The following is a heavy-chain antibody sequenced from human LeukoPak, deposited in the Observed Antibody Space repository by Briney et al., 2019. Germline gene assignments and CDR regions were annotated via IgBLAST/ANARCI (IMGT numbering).Heavy chain of an antibody. CDR3: ALYPSYFDY. D-gene: IGHD2-8*01. V-gene: IGHV4-59*01. CDR1: GGSISSYY. Sequence: SETLSLTCTVSGGSISSYYWNWIRQPPGKRLEWIGYISNSGGTNYNPSLKSRVSISVDTSKNQFSLKLSSVTTADTAVYYCALYPSYFDYWGQGTLVTVSS. J-gene: IGHJ4*02. CDR2: ISNSGGT.